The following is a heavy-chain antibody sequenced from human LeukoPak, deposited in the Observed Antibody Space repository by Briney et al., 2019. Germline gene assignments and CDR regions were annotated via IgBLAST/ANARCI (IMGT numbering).Heavy chain of an antibody. CDR2: ISAYNGNT. CDR1: GYTFTSYG. CDR3: ARGGSSGWYVLREPASFDP. D-gene: IGHD6-19*01. V-gene: IGHV1-18*01. J-gene: IGHJ5*02. Sequence: ASVKVSCKASGYTFTSYGIIWVRQAPGQGLEWMGWISAYNGNTNYAQKLQGRVTMTTDTSTSTAYMELRSLRSDDTAVYYCARGGSSGWYVLREPASFDPWGQGTLVTVSS.